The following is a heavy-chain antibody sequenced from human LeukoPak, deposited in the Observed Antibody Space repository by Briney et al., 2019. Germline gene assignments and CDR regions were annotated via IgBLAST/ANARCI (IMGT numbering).Heavy chain of an antibody. D-gene: IGHD3-10*01. CDR1: GFTFTNYG. J-gene: IGHJ4*02. CDR3: AKVRFGVTARYYFDY. CDR2: ISGSGGST. Sequence: GALRLPCAGSGFTFTNYGMTWVRPAPGEGLEWVSAISGSGGSTYYADSVKGRFTISRDNSKNTLYLKMNSLKAEDTAVYYCAKVRFGVTARYYFDYWGQGTLVTVSS. V-gene: IGHV3-23*01.